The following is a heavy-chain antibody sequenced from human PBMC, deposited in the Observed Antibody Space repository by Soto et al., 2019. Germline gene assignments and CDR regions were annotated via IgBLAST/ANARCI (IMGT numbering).Heavy chain of an antibody. J-gene: IGHJ4*02. Sequence: PSETLSLTCTVSGGSISSSSYYWGWIRQPPGKGLEWIGSIYYSGSTYYNPSLKSRVTISVDTSKNQFSLKLSSVTAADTAVYYCARLSGSYYELIRGYSYFDYWDQGTLVTVSS. D-gene: IGHD1-26*01. CDR2: IYYSGST. V-gene: IGHV4-39*01. CDR3: ARLSGSYYELIRGYSYFDY. CDR1: GGSISSSSYY.